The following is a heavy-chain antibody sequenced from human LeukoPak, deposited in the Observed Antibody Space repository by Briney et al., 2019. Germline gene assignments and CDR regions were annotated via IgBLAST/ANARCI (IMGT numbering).Heavy chain of an antibody. J-gene: IGHJ4*02. CDR1: GFTFSSYA. Sequence: GASLRLSCAASGFTFSSYAMSWVRQAPGKGLEWVSAISGSGGSTYYADSVKGRFTISRDNSKNTLYLQMNSLRAEDTAVYYCAKVWYCSGGSCDEYWGQGTLVTVSS. V-gene: IGHV3-23*01. CDR3: AKVWYCSGGSCDEY. D-gene: IGHD2-15*01. CDR2: ISGSGGST.